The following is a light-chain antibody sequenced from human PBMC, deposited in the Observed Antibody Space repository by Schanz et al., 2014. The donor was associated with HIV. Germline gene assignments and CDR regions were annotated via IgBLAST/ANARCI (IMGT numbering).Light chain of an antibody. CDR1: QRLSSSY. Sequence: EIVLTQSPGSLSLSPGGRATLSCGASQRLSSSYLAWYQQKRDQPPRLVIYATSTRAAGIPDRFSGTGSGTDFTLTISSLEPEDSAVYYCQQYGSSPWTFGQGTRVDVK. CDR2: ATS. CDR3: QQYGSSPWT. V-gene: IGKV3-20*01. J-gene: IGKJ1*01.